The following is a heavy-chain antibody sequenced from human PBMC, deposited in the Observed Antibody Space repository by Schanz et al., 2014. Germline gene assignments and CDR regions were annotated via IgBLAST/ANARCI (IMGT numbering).Heavy chain of an antibody. CDR1: GFNFKAYA. D-gene: IGHD2-21*01. J-gene: IGHJ3*01. Sequence: EAQLLESGGGLVQPGGSLRLSCAASGFNFKAYAMSWVRQAPGKGLEWVSGIEFSGGTTYYADSVKGRFAISRDNSKNILAMQMSSRRAEDTALDYCTKALLPVSTRTWDFDVWGQGTMVTVS. CDR2: IEFSGGTT. CDR3: TKALLPVSTRTWDFDV. V-gene: IGHV3-23*01.